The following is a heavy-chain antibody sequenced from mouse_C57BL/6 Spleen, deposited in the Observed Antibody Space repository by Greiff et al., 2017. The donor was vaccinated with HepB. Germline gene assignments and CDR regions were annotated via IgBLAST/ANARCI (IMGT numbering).Heavy chain of an antibody. Sequence: QVQLQQPGAELVKPGASVKLSCKASGYTFTSYWMHWVKQRPGQGLEWIGMIHPNSGSTNYNEKFKSKATLTADKSSSTAYMQLSSLTSEDSAVYYCARRITTVVVDYWGQGTTLTVSS. CDR2: IHPNSGST. D-gene: IGHD1-1*01. J-gene: IGHJ2*01. CDR3: ARRITTVVVDY. V-gene: IGHV1-64*01. CDR1: GYTFTSYW.